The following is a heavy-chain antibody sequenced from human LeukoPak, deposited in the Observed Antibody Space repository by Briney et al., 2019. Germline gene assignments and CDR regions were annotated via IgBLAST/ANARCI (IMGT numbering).Heavy chain of an antibody. V-gene: IGHV3-7*03. D-gene: IGHD3-10*01. CDR3: ARDWVAGVPFDAFDI. CDR1: GFTLSSYW. CDR2: IKEDGREK. Sequence: QTGGSLRLSCAASGFTLSSYWMSWVRQAPGKGLEWVANIKEDGREKYYVDSVKGRFTISRDNAKNSLYLHMNSLTAEDTAMYYCARDWVAGVPFDAFDIWGQGTMVSVSS. J-gene: IGHJ3*02.